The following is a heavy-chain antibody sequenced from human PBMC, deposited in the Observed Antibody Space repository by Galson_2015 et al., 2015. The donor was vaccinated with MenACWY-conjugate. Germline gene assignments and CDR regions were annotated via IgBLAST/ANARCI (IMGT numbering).Heavy chain of an antibody. Sequence: SLRLSCAASGFTFSSYAMHWVRQAPGKGLEWVAVISYDGSNKYYADSVKGRFTISRDNSKNTLYLQMNSLRAGDTAVYYCASDGSSSLHAPEYYFDYWGQGTLVTVSS. CDR2: ISYDGSNK. D-gene: IGHD6-13*01. CDR3: ASDGSSSLHAPEYYFDY. CDR1: GFTFSSYA. V-gene: IGHV3-30*04. J-gene: IGHJ4*02.